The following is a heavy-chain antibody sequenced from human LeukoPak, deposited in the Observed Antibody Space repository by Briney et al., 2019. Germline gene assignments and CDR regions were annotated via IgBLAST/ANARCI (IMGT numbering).Heavy chain of an antibody. CDR2: ISNSGSYI. J-gene: IGHJ6*03. D-gene: IGHD1-26*01. Sequence: TGGSLRLSCAASGFTFSSYTMTWVRQTPRKGLEWVSFISNSGSYIYYAGSVKGRFTISRDNAKNSLYLQMNSLRAEDTAVYYCARDPGVVGVGAPADYYLYMDVWGKGTTVTVSS. V-gene: IGHV3-21*01. CDR1: GFTFSSYT. CDR3: ARDPGVVGVGAPADYYLYMDV.